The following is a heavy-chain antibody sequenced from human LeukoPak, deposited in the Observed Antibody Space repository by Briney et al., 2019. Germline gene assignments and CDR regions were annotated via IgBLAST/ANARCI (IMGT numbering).Heavy chain of an antibody. CDR2: ISGSGGST. CDR3: AKGPLDIIHGTHYFDY. V-gene: IGHV3-23*01. J-gene: IGHJ4*02. CDR1: GFTFSSSG. D-gene: IGHD1-14*01. Sequence: PGGSLRLSCAASGFTFSSSGMSWVRQAPGKGLEWVSAISGSGGSTYYADSVKGRFTISRDNSKNTLYLQMSSLRAEDTAVYYCAKGPLDIIHGTHYFDYWGQGTLVTVSS.